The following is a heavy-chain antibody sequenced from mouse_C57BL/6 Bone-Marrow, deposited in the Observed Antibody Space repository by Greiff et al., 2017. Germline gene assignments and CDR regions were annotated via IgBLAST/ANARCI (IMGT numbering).Heavy chain of an antibody. Sequence: QVQLQQPGAELVMPGASVKLSCKASGYTFTSYWMHWVKQRPGQGLEWIGEIDPSDSYTNYNQKFKGKSTLTVDKSSSTAYMQLSSLTPEDSAVYYCARSGTTVVGDWYFDVWGTGTTVTVSS. CDR3: ARSGTTVVGDWYFDV. J-gene: IGHJ1*03. V-gene: IGHV1-69*01. CDR2: IDPSDSYT. CDR1: GYTFTSYW. D-gene: IGHD1-1*01.